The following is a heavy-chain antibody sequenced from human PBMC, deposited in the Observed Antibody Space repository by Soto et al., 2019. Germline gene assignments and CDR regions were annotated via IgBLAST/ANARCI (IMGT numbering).Heavy chain of an antibody. J-gene: IGHJ4*02. CDR1: GFTFSSYS. D-gene: IGHD6-6*01. Sequence: EVQLVESGGGLVKPGGSLRLSCAASGFTFSSYSMNWVRQAPGKGLEWVSSISSSGGSTYYADSVKGRFTISRDNSKNTLYLQMNSLRAEDTAVYYCAKDNGKQLGPLDYWGQGTLVTVSS. V-gene: IGHV3-23*04. CDR3: AKDNGKQLGPLDY. CDR2: ISSSGGST.